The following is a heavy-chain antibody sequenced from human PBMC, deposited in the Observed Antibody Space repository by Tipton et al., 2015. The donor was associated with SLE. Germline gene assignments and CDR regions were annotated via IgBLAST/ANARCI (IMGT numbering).Heavy chain of an antibody. CDR1: GGSISSYY. CDR2: IYYSGST. Sequence: TLSLTCTVSGGSISSYYWSWIRQPPGKGLEWIGYIYYSGSTNYNPTPKSRVTVSVDTSKNQFSLKLSSVTAADTAVYYCARQGESVVPAAMPVFDYWGQGTLVTVSS. J-gene: IGHJ4*02. V-gene: IGHV4-59*08. D-gene: IGHD2-2*01. CDR3: ARQGESVVPAAMPVFDY.